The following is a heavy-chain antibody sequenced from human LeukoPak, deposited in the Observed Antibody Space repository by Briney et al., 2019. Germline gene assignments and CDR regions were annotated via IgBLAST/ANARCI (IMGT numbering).Heavy chain of an antibody. V-gene: IGHV4-59*01. CDR2: IYYSGST. Sequence: SETLSLTCTVSGGSISSYYWSWIRQPPGKGLEWIGYIYYSGSTNYNPSLKSRVTISVDTSKNQFSLKLSSVTAADTAVYYCARDRISTGQGFDYWDQGTLVTVSS. CDR3: ARDRISTGQGFDY. CDR1: GGSISSYY. J-gene: IGHJ4*02. D-gene: IGHD3-10*01.